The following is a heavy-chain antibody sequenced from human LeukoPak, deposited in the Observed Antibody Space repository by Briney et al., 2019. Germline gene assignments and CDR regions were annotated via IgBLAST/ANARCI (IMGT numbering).Heavy chain of an antibody. J-gene: IGHJ4*02. CDR3: ARAVSGRFDY. D-gene: IGHD6-19*01. Sequence: SETLSLTCAVYGGSFSGYYWSWLRQPPGKGLEWTGYIYYSGSTNYNPSLNSRVTISVDTSKNQFSLRLSSVTAADTAIYYCARAVSGRFDYWGQGTLVTVSS. CDR1: GGSFSGYY. CDR2: IYYSGST. V-gene: IGHV4-59*08.